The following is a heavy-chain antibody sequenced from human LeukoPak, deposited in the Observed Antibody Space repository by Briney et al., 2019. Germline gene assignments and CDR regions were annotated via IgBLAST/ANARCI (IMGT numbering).Heavy chain of an antibody. CDR2: IYYSGST. J-gene: IGHJ4*02. Sequence: PSETLSLTCTVSGGSVSSGSYYWSWIRQPPGKGLEWIGYIYYSGSTNYNPSLKSRVTISVDTSKNQFSLKLSSVTAADTAVYYCAREAMVRGVIGYWGRGTLVTVSS. D-gene: IGHD3-10*01. CDR3: AREAMVRGVIGY. V-gene: IGHV4-61*01. CDR1: GGSVSSGSYY.